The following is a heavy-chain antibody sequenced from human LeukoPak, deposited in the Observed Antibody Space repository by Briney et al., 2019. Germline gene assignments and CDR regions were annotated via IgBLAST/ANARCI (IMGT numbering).Heavy chain of an antibody. CDR3: AATNGARGGTFDY. D-gene: IGHD1-7*01. V-gene: IGHV3-7*03. CDR2: IKYDGSDK. J-gene: IGHJ4*02. CDR1: GFTFNNFW. Sequence: ESLRLSCTASGFTFNNFWMSWVRQTPGKGPEWVTKIKYDGSDKYYVDSVKGRFTISRDNVKNSLYLQMDSLRAEDTAVYCCAATNGARGGTFDYWGQGTPVTVSS.